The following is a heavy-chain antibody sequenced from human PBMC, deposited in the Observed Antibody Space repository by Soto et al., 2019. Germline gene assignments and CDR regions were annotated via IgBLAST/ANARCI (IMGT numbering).Heavy chain of an antibody. CDR2: ISGSGGNT. CDR3: AKMSDFWSGYYTPYYFDY. V-gene: IGHV3-23*01. Sequence: GGSLRLSCAASGFTFSSYSMNWVRQAPGKGLEWVSGISGSGGNTYYADSVKGRFTISRDSSKNTVYVQMNSLRAEDTAVYYCAKMSDFWSGYYTPYYFDYWGQGTPVTVSS. D-gene: IGHD3-3*01. CDR1: GFTFSSYS. J-gene: IGHJ4*02.